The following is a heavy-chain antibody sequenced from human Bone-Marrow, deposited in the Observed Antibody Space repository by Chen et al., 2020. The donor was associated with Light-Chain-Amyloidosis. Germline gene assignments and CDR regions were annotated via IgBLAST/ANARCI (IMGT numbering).Heavy chain of an antibody. CDR2: TNSAGTST. V-gene: IGHV3-74*01. D-gene: IGHD3-9*01. CDR3: ARTTLRYLDY. CDR1: GFSFSTYW. J-gene: IGHJ4*02. Sequence: EVLLVESGGEVVQPRGSLRLSSTASGFSFSTYWMHWVRQSPGKGLVSVSRTNSAGTSTTYADSVKGRFTVSRDNTKNTMYLEMNSLRVEDTAVYYCARTTLRYLDYWGQGTLVTVSS.